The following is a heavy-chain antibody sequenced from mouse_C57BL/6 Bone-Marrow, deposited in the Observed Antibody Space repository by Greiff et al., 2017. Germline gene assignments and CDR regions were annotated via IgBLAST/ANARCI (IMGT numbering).Heavy chain of an antibody. D-gene: IGHD1-2*01. CDR1: GYTFTSYW. J-gene: IGHJ2*01. V-gene: IGHV1-69*01. Sequence: QVQLQQPGAELVMPGASVKLSCKASGYTFTSYWMHWVKQRPGQGLAWIGEIDPSDSYTNYNQKFKGKSPLTVDKSSSPAYMQLISLTSENSAVYYLAPLLPTGFDYWGQGTTLTDSS. CDR2: IDPSDSYT. CDR3: APLLPTGFDY.